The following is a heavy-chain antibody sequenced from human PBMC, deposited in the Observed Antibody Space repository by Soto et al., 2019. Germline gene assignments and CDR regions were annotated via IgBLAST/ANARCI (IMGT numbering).Heavy chain of an antibody. V-gene: IGHV3-30*18. CDR1: GFTFSSYG. J-gene: IGHJ6*02. CDR2: ISYDGSNK. Sequence: PGGSLRLSCAASGFTFSSYGMHWVRQAPGKGLEWVAVISYDGSNKYYADSVKGRFTISRDNSKNTLYLQMNSLRAEDTAVYYCAKDRYCSSTSCYPYYYYYGMDVWGQGTTVTVSS. D-gene: IGHD2-2*01. CDR3: AKDRYCSSTSCYPYYYYYGMDV.